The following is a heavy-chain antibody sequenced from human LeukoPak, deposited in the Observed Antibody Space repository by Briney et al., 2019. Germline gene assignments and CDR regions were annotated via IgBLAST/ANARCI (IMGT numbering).Heavy chain of an antibody. CDR1: GGTFSSYA. CDR2: IIPILGIA. D-gene: IGHD5-12*01. J-gene: IGHJ4*02. V-gene: IGHV1-69*04. Sequence: SVKVSCKASGGTFSSYAISWVRQAPGQGLEWMGRIIPILGIANYAQKFQGRVTITADKSTSTAYMELSSLRSEDTAVYYCARGRPGYRGYDCFDYWGQGTLVTVSS. CDR3: ARGRPGYRGYDCFDY.